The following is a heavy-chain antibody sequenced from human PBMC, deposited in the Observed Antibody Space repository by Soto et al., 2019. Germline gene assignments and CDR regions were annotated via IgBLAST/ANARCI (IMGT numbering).Heavy chain of an antibody. CDR3: ARVLGGMATVPFDY. V-gene: IGHV3-30-3*01. J-gene: IGHJ4*02. Sequence: PGGSLRLSCAASGFTFSSYAMHWVRQAPGTGLEWVAVISYEGSNKYYADSVKGRFTISRDNSKNTLYLQMNSLRTKDTAVYYCARVLGGMATVPFDYWGQGALVTVSS. CDR2: ISYEGSNK. D-gene: IGHD4-4*01. CDR1: GFTFSSYA.